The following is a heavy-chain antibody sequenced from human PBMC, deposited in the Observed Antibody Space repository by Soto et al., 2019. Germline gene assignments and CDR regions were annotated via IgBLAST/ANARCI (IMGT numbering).Heavy chain of an antibody. J-gene: IGHJ4*02. D-gene: IGHD6-13*01. Sequence: PGGSLRLSCAASGFTFSSYGMHWVRQAPGKGLEWVAAISYDGSNKYYADSVKGRFTISRDNSKNTLYLQMNSLRAEDTAVYYCAKETTDKAAAGALDYWGQGTLVTVSS. CDR3: AKETTDKAAAGALDY. CDR2: ISYDGSNK. V-gene: IGHV3-30*18. CDR1: GFTFSSYG.